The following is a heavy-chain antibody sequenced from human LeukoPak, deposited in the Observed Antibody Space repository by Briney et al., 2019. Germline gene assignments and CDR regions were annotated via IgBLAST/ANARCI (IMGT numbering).Heavy chain of an antibody. CDR2: IYYSGTT. Sequence: SETLSLTCTVSGGSISSYYWNWIRQPPGKGLEWIGYIYYSGTTNYNPSLKSRVTISIDTSKNQFSLKLRSVTAADTAVYYCAGDKYGTDYWGQGTLVTVSS. CDR3: AGDKYGTDY. CDR1: GGSISSYY. D-gene: IGHD3-10*01. V-gene: IGHV4-59*01. J-gene: IGHJ4*02.